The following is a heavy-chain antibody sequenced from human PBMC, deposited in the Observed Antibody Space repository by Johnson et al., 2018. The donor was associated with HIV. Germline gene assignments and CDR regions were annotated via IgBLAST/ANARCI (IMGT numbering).Heavy chain of an antibody. J-gene: IGHJ3*02. CDR3: ASLINYNFWSGYSVSDAFDI. CDR1: GFTFSSYA. Sequence: VQLVESGGGVVQPGRSLRLSCAASGFTFSSYAMHWVRQAPGKGLEWVAVISYDGSNKYYEDSVKGRFTIPRDNSKNTLYLQMNSLRAEDTAVYYCASLINYNFWSGYSVSDAFDIWGQGTLVIVSS. D-gene: IGHD3-3*01. CDR2: ISYDGSNK. V-gene: IGHV3-30*04.